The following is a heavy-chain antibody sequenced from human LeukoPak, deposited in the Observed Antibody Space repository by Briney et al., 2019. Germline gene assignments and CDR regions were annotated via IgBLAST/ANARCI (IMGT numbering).Heavy chain of an antibody. CDR3: ARDSSGWYGEDYYYYGMDV. Sequence: SETVSLTCTVSGGSISSYYWSWLRQPPGKGLEWIGYIYYSGSTNYNPSLKSRVTISVDTSKNQFSLKLSSVTAADTAVYYCARDSSGWYGEDYYYYGMDVWGQGTTVTVSS. J-gene: IGHJ6*02. V-gene: IGHV4-59*01. CDR1: GGSISSYY. CDR2: IYYSGST. D-gene: IGHD6-19*01.